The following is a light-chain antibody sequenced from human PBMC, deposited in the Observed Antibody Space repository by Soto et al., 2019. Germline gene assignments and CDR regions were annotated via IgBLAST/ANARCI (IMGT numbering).Light chain of an antibody. CDR1: QSISSY. Sequence: DIQMTQSPSSLSASVGDRFTITCRASQSISSYLNWYQQKPGKAPKLLIYAASSLQSGVPSRFSGSGSGTDFTLTISSLQPEDFATYYCQQLNSYVFGRGTRLEIK. CDR3: QQLNSYV. V-gene: IGKV1-39*01. J-gene: IGKJ5*01. CDR2: AAS.